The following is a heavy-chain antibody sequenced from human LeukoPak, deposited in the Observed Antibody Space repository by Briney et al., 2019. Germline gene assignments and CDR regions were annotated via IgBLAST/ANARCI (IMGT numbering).Heavy chain of an antibody. CDR1: GLTFGTYT. D-gene: IGHD6-6*01. V-gene: IGHV3-30*04. CDR2: ISFDGSDC. CDR3: ARSLIRPYFDY. J-gene: IGHJ4*02. Sequence: QTGGSLRLSCTVSGLTFGTYTMNWIRQAPGKGLEWVAAISFDGSDCFYADSVKGRFTVSRDNSKNTLFLEMESLRADDSAIYFCARSLIRPYFDYWGQGTLLTVSS.